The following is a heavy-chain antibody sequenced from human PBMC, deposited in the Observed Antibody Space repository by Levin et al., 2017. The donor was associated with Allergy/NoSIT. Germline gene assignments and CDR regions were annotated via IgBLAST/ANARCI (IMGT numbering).Heavy chain of an antibody. J-gene: IGHJ6*02. D-gene: IGHD5-24*01. CDR1: GFTFDDYG. V-gene: IGHV3-20*04. Sequence: GESLKISCAASGFTFDDYGMSWVRQAPGKGLEWVSGINWNGGSTGYADSVKGRFTISRDNAKNSLYLQMNSLRAEDTALYYCARATRASYYYYGMDVWGQGTTVTVSS. CDR3: ARATRASYYYYGMDV. CDR2: INWNGGST.